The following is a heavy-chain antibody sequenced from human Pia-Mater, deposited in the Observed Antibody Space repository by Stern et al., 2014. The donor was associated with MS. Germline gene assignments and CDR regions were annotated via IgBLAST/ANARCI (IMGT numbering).Heavy chain of an antibody. CDR3: VRDQGGIAAS. V-gene: IGHV1-69*01. Sequence: QVQLVQSGAEVKKPGSSMKVSCQASGDSFSTIEISWVRQAPGQGLEWLGGISPLFGTTNYAQKVQGRVTIIADVSTSTVNTELVSLRLEDTAVYYCVRDQGGIAASWGQGTLVTVSS. D-gene: IGHD6-13*01. CDR2: ISPLFGTT. CDR1: GDSFSTIE. J-gene: IGHJ4*02.